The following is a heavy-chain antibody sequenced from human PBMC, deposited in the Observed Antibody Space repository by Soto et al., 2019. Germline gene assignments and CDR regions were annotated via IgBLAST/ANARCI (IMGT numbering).Heavy chain of an antibody. D-gene: IGHD2-15*01. CDR1: GFTFSSHV. J-gene: IGHJ6*02. V-gene: IGHV3-23*01. Sequence: ELQLLESGGGLVQHGGSLRLSCVASGFTFSSHVMNWVRQAPGRGLEWVSSVGGSGGTYYADSARGRFTISRDNSKNTVNLQMNSLIAEDTAVYYCTKGWLDGWGQGTTVSVSS. CDR2: VGGSGGT. CDR3: TKGWLDG.